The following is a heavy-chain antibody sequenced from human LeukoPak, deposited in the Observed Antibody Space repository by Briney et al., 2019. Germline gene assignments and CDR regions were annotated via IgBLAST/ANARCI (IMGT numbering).Heavy chain of an antibody. J-gene: IGHJ6*02. Sequence: GGSLRLSCAASGFVFSSYWMNWVRQTPAEGLEWVANIKGDGGQAYYVDSVKGRFTVSRDNARNSLYLQMNSLRVEDTAVYFCVRARGLTGTAYYNYYGLDVWGQGTSVTVSS. CDR1: GFVFSSYW. D-gene: IGHD1-7*01. CDR2: IKGDGGQA. V-gene: IGHV3-7*03. CDR3: VRARGLTGTAYYNYYGLDV.